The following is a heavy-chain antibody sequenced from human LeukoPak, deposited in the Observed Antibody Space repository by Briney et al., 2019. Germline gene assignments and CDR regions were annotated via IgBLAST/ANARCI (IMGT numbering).Heavy chain of an antibody. Sequence: GASVKVSCKASGYTFNGYYLHWVRRAPGQGLEWIGWINPYSDATRFSQKFQGRVTMTTDTSISTAYMAMSSLTSDDTAVYYCAREVALGYCSSTSCYGGRNNWFDPWGQGTLVTVSS. CDR3: AREVALGYCSSTSCYGGRNNWFDP. J-gene: IGHJ5*02. CDR2: INPYSDAT. CDR1: GYTFNGYY. V-gene: IGHV1-2*02. D-gene: IGHD2-2*01.